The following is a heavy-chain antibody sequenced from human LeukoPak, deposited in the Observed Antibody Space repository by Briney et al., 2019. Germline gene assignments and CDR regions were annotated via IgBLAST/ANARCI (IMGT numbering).Heavy chain of an antibody. CDR2: ISDSGGST. D-gene: IGHD3-22*01. CDR1: GFTFSSYV. Sequence: GGSLRLSCAASGFTFSSYVMSWARQAPGKGLEWVSAISDSGGSTYYADSMKGRFTISRDNSKNTLYLQMNSLRAEDTAVYYCAKHDRSGYYYFDYWGQGTLVTVSS. CDR3: AKHDRSGYYYFDY. J-gene: IGHJ4*02. V-gene: IGHV3-23*01.